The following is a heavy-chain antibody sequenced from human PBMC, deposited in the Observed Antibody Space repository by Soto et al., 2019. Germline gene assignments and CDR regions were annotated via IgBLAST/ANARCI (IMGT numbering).Heavy chain of an antibody. CDR3: AKVRAYYFDSSGHLDY. Sequence: GSLRLSCAASGFTFSSYAMSWVRQAPGKGLEWVSGISAGGDSRYYTDSVKGRFTISRDNSRNTLYLQMNGLRAEDTAAYYCAKVRAYYFDSSGHLDYWGQGTLVTVSS. CDR1: GFTFSSYA. V-gene: IGHV3-23*01. J-gene: IGHJ4*02. CDR2: ISAGGDSR. D-gene: IGHD3-22*01.